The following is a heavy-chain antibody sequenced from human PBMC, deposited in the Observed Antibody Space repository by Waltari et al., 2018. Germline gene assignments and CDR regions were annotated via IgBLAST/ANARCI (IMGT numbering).Heavy chain of an antibody. Sequence: QLQLQESGPGLVKPSATLSLTCTVSGRSISGGSFHWGWTRQSPGKGLEWIGSVYYSGNTYYNPSLRSRVSISVDTSTNQFSLKLSSVTAADTAVYYCARTFAYGSGTYNHWGQGSLVTVSS. CDR2: VYYSGNT. J-gene: IGHJ4*02. CDR3: ARTFAYGSGTYNH. CDR1: GRSISGGSFH. D-gene: IGHD3-10*01. V-gene: IGHV4-39*01.